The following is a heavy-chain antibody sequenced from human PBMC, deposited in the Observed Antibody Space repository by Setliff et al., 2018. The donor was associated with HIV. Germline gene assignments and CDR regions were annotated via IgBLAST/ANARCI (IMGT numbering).Heavy chain of an antibody. J-gene: IGHJ4*02. CDR2: IDHSGST. CDR3: ARGLNYYGSGSYLPLGY. V-gene: IGHV4-34*01. CDR1: GGSFNDYY. Sequence: TLSLTCAVYGGSFNDYYWTWIRQPPGKGLEWIGEIDHSGSTKYHASLKSRVTISIDTSKNQISLKLSSVTAADTAVYYCARGLNYYGSGSYLPLGYWGQGTPVTVSS. D-gene: IGHD3-10*01.